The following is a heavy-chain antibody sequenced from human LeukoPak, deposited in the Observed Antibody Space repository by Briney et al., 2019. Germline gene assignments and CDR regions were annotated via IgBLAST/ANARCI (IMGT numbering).Heavy chain of an antibody. Sequence: ASVKVSCKASGYTFTSYGISWVRQAPGQGLEWMGWISAYNGNTNYAQKLQGRVAMTTDTSTSTAYMELRSLRSDDTAVYYCARDTTGGYSSSWYVFNYYYYMDVWGKGTTVTASS. CDR2: ISAYNGNT. D-gene: IGHD6-13*01. CDR3: ARDTTGGYSSSWYVFNYYYYMDV. V-gene: IGHV1-18*01. J-gene: IGHJ6*03. CDR1: GYTFTSYG.